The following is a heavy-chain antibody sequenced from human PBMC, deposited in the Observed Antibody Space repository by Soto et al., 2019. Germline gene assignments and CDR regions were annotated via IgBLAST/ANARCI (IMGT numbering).Heavy chain of an antibody. CDR2: IYYSGST. J-gene: IGHJ4*02. V-gene: IGHV4-39*01. D-gene: IGHD6-19*01. Sequence: LQTQSLTKTVSCGTIISSSYHWGWKRQPPGKGLEWTGSIYYSGSTYYNPSLRGRVTISVDTSKNQFSLKLSSVTAAGTVVYYCTRHAVQSGGFTGYCGQGTLVTVSS. CDR3: TRHAVQSGGFTGY. CDR1: CGTIISSSYH.